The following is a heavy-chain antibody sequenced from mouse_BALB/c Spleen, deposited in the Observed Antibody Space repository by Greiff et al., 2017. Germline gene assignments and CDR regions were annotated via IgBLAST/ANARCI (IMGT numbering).Heavy chain of an antibody. CDR2: INPSSGYT. J-gene: IGHJ4*01. CDR3: ARVGTPYYYAMDY. V-gene: IGHV1-4*02. CDR1: GYTFTSYT. Sequence: QVQLKESAAELARPGASVKMSCKASGYTFTSYTMHWVKQRPGQGLEWIGYINPSSGYTEYNQKFKDKTTLTADKSSSTAYMQLSSLTSEDSAVYYCARVGTPYYYAMDYWGQGTSVTVSS. D-gene: IGHD4-1*01.